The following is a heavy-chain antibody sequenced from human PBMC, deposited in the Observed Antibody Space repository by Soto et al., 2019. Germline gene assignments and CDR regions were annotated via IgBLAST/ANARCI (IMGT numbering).Heavy chain of an antibody. V-gene: IGHV4-34*01. D-gene: IGHD1-26*01. CDR1: GGSFSGYY. CDR3: ARGSLIVGATINTFDY. J-gene: IGHJ4*02. CDR2: INHSGST. Sequence: SETLSLTCAVYGGSFSGYYWSWIRQPPGKGLEWIGEINHSGSTNYNPSLKSRVTISVDTSKNQFSLKLSSVTAADTAVYYCARGSLIVGATINTFDYWGQGTLVTVSS.